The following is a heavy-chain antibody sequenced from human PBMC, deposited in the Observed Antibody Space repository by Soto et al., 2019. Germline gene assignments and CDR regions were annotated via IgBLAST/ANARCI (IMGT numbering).Heavy chain of an antibody. CDR1: GGSISSYY. Sequence: LSLTCTVSGGSISSYYWSWIRQPPGKGLEWIGYIYYSGSTNYNPSLKSRVTISVDTSKNQFSLKLSSVTAADTAVYYCARDVWRQSYYDSSGFDYWGQGTLVTVSS. CDR3: ARDVWRQSYYDSSGFDY. V-gene: IGHV4-59*01. CDR2: IYYSGST. D-gene: IGHD3-22*01. J-gene: IGHJ4*02.